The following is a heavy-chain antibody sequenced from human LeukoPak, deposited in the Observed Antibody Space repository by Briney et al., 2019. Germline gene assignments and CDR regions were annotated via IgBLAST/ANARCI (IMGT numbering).Heavy chain of an antibody. Sequence: SETLSLTCTVSGGSISNYHWGWIRQPPGKGLEWIGYIYYSWSTNDNPSLKSRVTISVDTSKNQFSLKLRSVTAADTAVYYCARDRSGDDDFWSGYYTNWFDPWGQGTLVTVSS. J-gene: IGHJ5*02. CDR2: IYYSWST. V-gene: IGHV4-59*01. CDR1: GGSISNYH. CDR3: ARDRSGDDDFWSGYYTNWFDP. D-gene: IGHD3-3*01.